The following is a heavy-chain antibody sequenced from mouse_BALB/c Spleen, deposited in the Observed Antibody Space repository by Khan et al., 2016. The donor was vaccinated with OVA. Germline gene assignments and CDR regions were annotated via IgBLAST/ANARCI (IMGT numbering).Heavy chain of an antibody. D-gene: IGHD1-1*01. CDR1: GFTFSTYG. CDR3: ARLAYYYDSEGFAY. J-gene: IGHJ3*01. V-gene: IGHV5-6*01. CDR2: ISSGGSYT. Sequence: EVQLVESGGDLVKPEGSLKLSCAASGFTFSTYGMSWVRQTPDKRLEWVATISSGGSYTYYPDSVQGRFTISRDNATHTLYLQMSSLKSEDTAMFYCARLAYYYDSEGFAYWGQGTLVTVSA.